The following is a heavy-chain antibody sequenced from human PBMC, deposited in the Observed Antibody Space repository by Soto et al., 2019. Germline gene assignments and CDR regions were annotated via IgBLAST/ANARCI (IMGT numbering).Heavy chain of an antibody. CDR1: GFSFSTHG. Sequence: QVQLVESGGGVVRPGRSLRLSCAATGFSFSTHGMHWVRQAPGKGLEWVAVIVNDGSEQDYSDSVKGRFTISRDNSKNTLYLQMNNLRAEDTTVYYCARDDNYAYNGLDHWCQGILVTVSS. CDR3: ARDDNYAYNGLDH. J-gene: IGHJ4*02. D-gene: IGHD5-12*01. CDR2: IVNDGSEQ. V-gene: IGHV3-33*01.